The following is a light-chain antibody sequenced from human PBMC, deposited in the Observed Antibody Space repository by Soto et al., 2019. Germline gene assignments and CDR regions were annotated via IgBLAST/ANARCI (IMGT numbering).Light chain of an antibody. CDR2: QTT. V-gene: IGKV3-11*01. CDR3: HQRQSWPRT. CDR1: QYVNTI. J-gene: IGKJ1*01. Sequence: EIVFTQSPATLASFPGDRVTLSCRASQYVNTILAWYQHKPGQAHRLLIYQTTIRAAGTQARFSASGSGTDFTLTISDVQPEDFALYYCHQRQSWPRTCGQGTKVDI.